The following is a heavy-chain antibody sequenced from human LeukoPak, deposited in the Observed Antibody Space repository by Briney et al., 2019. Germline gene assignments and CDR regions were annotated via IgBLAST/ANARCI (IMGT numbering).Heavy chain of an antibody. V-gene: IGHV4-4*07. D-gene: IGHD2-15*01. CDR3: ARVIQDCSGGSCYSIDY. Sequence: PSETLSLTCTVSGGSISSYYWSWIRQPAGKGLEWIGRIYTSGSTNYNPSLKSRVTISVDKSKNQFSLKLSSVTAADTAVYYCARVIQDCSGGSCYSIDYWGQGTLVTVSS. CDR2: IYTSGST. CDR1: GGSISSYY. J-gene: IGHJ4*02.